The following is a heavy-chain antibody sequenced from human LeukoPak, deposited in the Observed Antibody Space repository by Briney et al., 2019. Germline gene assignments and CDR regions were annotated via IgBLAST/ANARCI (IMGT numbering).Heavy chain of an antibody. Sequence: GGSLRLSCAASGFTFSSYAMSWVRQAPGKGLEWVSAISGSGGSTYYADSVKGRFTISRDSSKNMLYLQMNSLRAEDTAVYYCATYRQVLLPFESWGQGTLVTVSS. CDR2: ISGSGGST. CDR3: ATYRQVLLPFES. D-gene: IGHD2-8*02. V-gene: IGHV3-23*01. J-gene: IGHJ4*02. CDR1: GFTFSSYA.